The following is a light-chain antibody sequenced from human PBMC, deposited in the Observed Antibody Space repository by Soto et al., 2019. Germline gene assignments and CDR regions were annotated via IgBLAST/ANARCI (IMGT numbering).Light chain of an antibody. J-gene: IGLJ2*01. CDR3: QIWVTGTVV. CDR2: LNSDGSH. CDR1: SGHNTYA. Sequence: QPVLTQSPSASASLGASVKLACTLSSGHNTYAIAWHQQQPEKGPRYLMRLNSDGSHFKGDGIPDRFSGSSSGAERFLTISSLQSDDEADYYCQIWVTGTVVFGGGTKVTVL. V-gene: IGLV4-69*01.